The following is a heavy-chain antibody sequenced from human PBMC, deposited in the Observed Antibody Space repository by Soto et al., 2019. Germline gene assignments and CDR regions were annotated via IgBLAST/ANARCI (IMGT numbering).Heavy chain of an antibody. CDR2: ISTYEGNT. J-gene: IGHJ4*02. Sequence: QIQLVQSAAEVKKPGASVKVSCKTSGYTFVSYGISWVRQAPGQGLEWMGWISTYEGNTNFAQRFPVRDILATDTSTDIVYMDLGSLKSAVTAVYYCARDKNFVDSSGYYDNWGQGNLITVSS. CDR3: ARDKNFVDSSGYYDN. CDR1: GYTFVSYG. V-gene: IGHV1-18*04. D-gene: IGHD3-22*01.